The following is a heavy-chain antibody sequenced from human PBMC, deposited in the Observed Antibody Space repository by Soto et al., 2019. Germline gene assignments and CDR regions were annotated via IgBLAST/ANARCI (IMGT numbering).Heavy chain of an antibody. V-gene: IGHV1-69*06. CDR3: ARELVVVARSYYYCYVMDV. CDR2: IIPSSGTA. CDR1: GSTFSSYA. D-gene: IGHD3-10*01. J-gene: IGHJ6*02. Sequence: SVKVSCKASGSTFSSYAISWVRQAPGQGIEWMGGIIPSSGTANYAQKFQGRVTMTADTSTSTDYMELSSLRSADTAVYYCARELVVVARSYYYCYVMDVWGQGTTVTVS.